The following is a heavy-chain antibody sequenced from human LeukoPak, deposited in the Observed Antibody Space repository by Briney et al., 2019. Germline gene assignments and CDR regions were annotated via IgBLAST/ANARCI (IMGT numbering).Heavy chain of an antibody. D-gene: IGHD1-1*01. Sequence: GGSLRLSCAASGFTVSSNYMSWVRQAPGKGLEWVSVIYSGGSTYYADSVKGRFTISRDNSKNTLFLQMNSLRAEDTAVYYCAKGGATTTRYEYFDYWGQGILVTVSS. CDR1: GFTVSSNY. CDR3: AKGGATTTRYEYFDY. J-gene: IGHJ4*02. V-gene: IGHV3-53*01. CDR2: IYSGGST.